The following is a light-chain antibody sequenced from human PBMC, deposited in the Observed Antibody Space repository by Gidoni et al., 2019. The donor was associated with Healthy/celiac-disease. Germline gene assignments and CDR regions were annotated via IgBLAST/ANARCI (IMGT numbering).Light chain of an antibody. CDR3: AAWDDSLNVYV. Sequence: QSVLPQPPSASGTPGSRVTIPCSGSSSNIGSNTVNWYQQLPGTAPNLLIYSNNQRPSGVPDRLSGSKSGTSASLAISGLQSEDEADYYCAAWDDSLNVYVFGTGTKVTVL. CDR1: SSNIGSNT. J-gene: IGLJ1*01. CDR2: SNN. V-gene: IGLV1-44*01.